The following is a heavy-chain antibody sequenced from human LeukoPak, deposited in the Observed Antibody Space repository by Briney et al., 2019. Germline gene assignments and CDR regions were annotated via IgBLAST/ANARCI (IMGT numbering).Heavy chain of an antibody. Sequence: ASVKVSCKASGYTFTGYYMHWVRQAPGQGLEWMGWINPNSGGTNYAQKFQGRVTMTRDTSIGTAYMELSRLRSDDTAVYYCARDSGSSSWYEDNWFDPWGQGTLVTVSS. J-gene: IGHJ5*02. V-gene: IGHV1-2*02. D-gene: IGHD6-13*01. CDR2: INPNSGGT. CDR3: ARDSGSSSWYEDNWFDP. CDR1: GYTFTGYY.